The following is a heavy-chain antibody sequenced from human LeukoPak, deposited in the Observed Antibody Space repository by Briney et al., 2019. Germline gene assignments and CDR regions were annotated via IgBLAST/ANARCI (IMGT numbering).Heavy chain of an antibody. V-gene: IGHV3-7*01. Sequence: GGSLRLSCAASGFTFSSYWMSWVRQAPGKGLEWVANIKQDGSEKYYVDSLKGRFTISRDNAKNSVYLQMNSLRAEDTAVYYCAREGSYGSGSYGSFDYWGQGTLVTVSS. J-gene: IGHJ4*02. CDR2: IKQDGSEK. D-gene: IGHD3-10*01. CDR3: AREGSYGSGSYGSFDY. CDR1: GFTFSSYW.